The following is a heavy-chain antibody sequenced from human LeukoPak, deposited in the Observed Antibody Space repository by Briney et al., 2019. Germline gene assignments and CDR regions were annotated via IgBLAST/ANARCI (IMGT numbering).Heavy chain of an antibody. Sequence: SETLSLTCAVYGGSFSGYYWSWIRQPPGKGLEWIGYIYYSGSTNYNPSLKSRVTTSVDTSKNQFSLKLSSVTAADTAVYYCAKSTYYYDTFVNAFDFWGQGTVVTVSS. CDR3: AKSTYYYDTFVNAFDF. J-gene: IGHJ3*01. CDR1: GGSFSGYY. V-gene: IGHV4-59*12. D-gene: IGHD3-22*01. CDR2: IYYSGST.